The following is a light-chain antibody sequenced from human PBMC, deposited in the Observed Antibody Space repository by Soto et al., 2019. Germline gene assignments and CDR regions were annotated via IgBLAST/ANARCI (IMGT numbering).Light chain of an antibody. V-gene: IGLV6-57*02. CDR2: EDK. Sequence: NFMLTQPHSVSESPGKTVTISCTGSSGSIASNYVQWYQQRPGSAPTTVIYEDKKRPSGVPDRFSGSIDSSSNSASLTISGLKNEDADDYYCQSYGGNTLPVFGGGTQLTVL. CDR1: SGSIASNY. J-gene: IGLJ7*01. CDR3: QSYGGNTLPV.